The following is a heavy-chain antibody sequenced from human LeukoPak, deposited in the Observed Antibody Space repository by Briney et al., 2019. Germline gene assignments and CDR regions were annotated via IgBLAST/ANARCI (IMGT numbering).Heavy chain of an antibody. D-gene: IGHD6-25*01. Sequence: GASVKVSCKASGGTFSTYAISWVRQAPGQGLEWMGGIIPMFNSPNYAQKFQGRVTIITDESRSTAYMELSGLRSEDTAVYYCARSFLSSAYYYYYMDVWGRGTTVTISS. V-gene: IGHV1-69*05. CDR3: ARSFLSSAYYYYYMDV. CDR1: GGTFSTYA. CDR2: IIPMFNSP. J-gene: IGHJ6*03.